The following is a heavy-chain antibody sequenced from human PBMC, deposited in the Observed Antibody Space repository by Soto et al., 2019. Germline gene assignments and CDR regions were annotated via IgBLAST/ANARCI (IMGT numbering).Heavy chain of an antibody. V-gene: IGHV1-8*01. CDR1: GYTFTSYG. Sequence: ASVKVSCKASGYTFTSYGINWVRQATGQGLEWMGWMNPNSGNTGYAQKFQGRVTMTRNTSISTAYMELSSLRSEDTAVYYCARHGLVTAMGTYDGFEIWGQGTMVTVSS. D-gene: IGHD5-18*01. CDR3: ARHGLVTAMGTYDGFEI. CDR2: MNPNSGNT. J-gene: IGHJ3*02.